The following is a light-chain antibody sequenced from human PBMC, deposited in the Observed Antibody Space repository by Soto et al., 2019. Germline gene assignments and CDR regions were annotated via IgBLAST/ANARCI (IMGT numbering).Light chain of an antibody. Sequence: EIVLTQSPGTLSLSPGERATLSCRASQSVSSNYLAWYQQKPGQAPRLLIYGASSRATGIPDRFSDSGSGTDFSLTISRLEPEDFAVYYCQQYGSLFTFGPGTKVDIK. CDR3: QQYGSLFT. J-gene: IGKJ3*01. CDR1: QSVSSNY. V-gene: IGKV3-20*01. CDR2: GAS.